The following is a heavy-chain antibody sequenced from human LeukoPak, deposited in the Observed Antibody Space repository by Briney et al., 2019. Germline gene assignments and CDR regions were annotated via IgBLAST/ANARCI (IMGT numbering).Heavy chain of an antibody. CDR1: GGSISSGSYY. D-gene: IGHD3-22*01. Sequence: SETLSLTCTVSGGSISSGSYYWSWIRQPAGKGLEWIGRIYTSGSTNYNPSLKSRVTISVDTSKNQFSLKLSSVTAADTAVYYCARLRGYYIDYWGQGTLVTVSS. CDR2: IYTSGST. J-gene: IGHJ4*02. V-gene: IGHV4-61*02. CDR3: ARLRGYYIDY.